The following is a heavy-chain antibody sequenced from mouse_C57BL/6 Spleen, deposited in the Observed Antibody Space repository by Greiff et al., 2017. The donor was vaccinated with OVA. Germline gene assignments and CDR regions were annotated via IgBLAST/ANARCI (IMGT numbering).Heavy chain of an antibody. CDR1: GFTFSSYT. CDR3: ARGVYYGSNFDY. Sequence: EVQRVESGGGLVKPGGSLKLSCAASGFTFSSYTMSWVRQTPEKRLEWVATISGGGGNTYYPDSVKGRFTISRDNAKNTLYLQMSSLRSEDTALYYCARGVYYGSNFDYWGQGTTLTVSS. CDR2: ISGGGGNT. D-gene: IGHD1-1*01. J-gene: IGHJ2*01. V-gene: IGHV5-9*01.